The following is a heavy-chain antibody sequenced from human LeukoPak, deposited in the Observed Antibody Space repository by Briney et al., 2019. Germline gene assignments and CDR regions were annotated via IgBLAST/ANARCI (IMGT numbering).Heavy chain of an antibody. Sequence: PGGSLRLSCAASEFTFSGSAMHWVRQASGKGLEWVGRIRNKVNNYATAYAATVKGRFTISRDDSKNMAYLQMSSLKTEDTAVYYCTSRAPYFDILTGYYRDYYYGMDVWGQGATVTVSS. CDR3: TSRAPYFDILTGYYRDYYYGMDV. J-gene: IGHJ6*02. CDR1: EFTFSGSA. CDR2: IRNKVNNYAT. D-gene: IGHD3-9*01. V-gene: IGHV3-73*01.